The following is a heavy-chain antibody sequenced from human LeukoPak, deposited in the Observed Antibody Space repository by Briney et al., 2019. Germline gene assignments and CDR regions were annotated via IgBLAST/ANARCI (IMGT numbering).Heavy chain of an antibody. CDR3: AFGLVTDY. CDR1: GFTVSSNF. V-gene: IGHV3-66*01. Sequence: GGSLRLSCAASGFTVSSNFMSWVRQAPGKGLEWVSVIYSGGSAYYADSVKGRFTISRDNSKNTLYLQMNSLRVEDTAVYYCAFGLVTDYWGQGTLVTVSS. D-gene: IGHD3-9*01. CDR2: IYSGGSA. J-gene: IGHJ4*02.